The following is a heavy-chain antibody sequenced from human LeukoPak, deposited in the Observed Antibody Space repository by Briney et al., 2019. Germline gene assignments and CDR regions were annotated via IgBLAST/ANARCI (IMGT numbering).Heavy chain of an antibody. CDR3: VRKVYYYMDV. V-gene: IGHV3-23*01. Sequence: GRSLRLSCAASGVTLSRYAVNWVRQAPGRGLEWVSYISPSGDSTVYAESVKGQFTISRDNSKNMLYLQMDSLRAEDTARYYCVRKVYYYMDVWGKGTTVTVSS. CDR2: ISPSGDST. J-gene: IGHJ6*03. CDR1: GVTLSRYA.